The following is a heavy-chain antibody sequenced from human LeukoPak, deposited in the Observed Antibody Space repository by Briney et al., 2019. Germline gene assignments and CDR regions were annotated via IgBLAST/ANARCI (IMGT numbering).Heavy chain of an antibody. CDR2: IYYSGST. D-gene: IGHD3-9*01. CDR3: ARSGILTGYYYFDY. CDR1: GGSISSYY. J-gene: IGHJ4*02. Sequence: SETLSLTCTVSGGSISSYYWSWIRQPPGKGLEWMGYIYYSGSTNYNPSLKSRVTTSVDTSKNQFSLKLSSVTAADTAVYYCARSGILTGYYYFDYWGQGTLVTVSS. V-gene: IGHV4-59*01.